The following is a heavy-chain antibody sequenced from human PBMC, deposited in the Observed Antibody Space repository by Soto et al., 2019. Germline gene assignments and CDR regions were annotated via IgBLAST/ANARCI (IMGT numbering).Heavy chain of an antibody. CDR1: GGSISSYY. CDR2: IYYSGST. CDR3: ARDGKQYYFDY. V-gene: IGHV4-59*01. Sequence: SETLSLTCTVSGGSISSYYWSWIRQPPGKGLERIGYIYYSGSTNYNPSLKSRVTISVDTSKNQFSLKLSSVTAADTAVYYCARDGKQYYFDYWGQGTLVTVSS. J-gene: IGHJ4*02. D-gene: IGHD6-19*01.